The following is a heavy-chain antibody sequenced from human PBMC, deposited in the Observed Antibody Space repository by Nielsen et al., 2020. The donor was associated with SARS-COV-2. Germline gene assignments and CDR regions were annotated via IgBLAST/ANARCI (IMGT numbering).Heavy chain of an antibody. V-gene: IGHV1-46*01. CDR3: ARAGFLEWNPFDY. Sequence: WVRQAPGQGLEWMGIINPSGGSTSYAQKFQGRVTMTRDTSTSTVYMELSSLRSEDTAVYYCARAGFLEWNPFDYWGQGTLVTVSS. J-gene: IGHJ4*02. D-gene: IGHD3-3*01. CDR2: INPSGGST.